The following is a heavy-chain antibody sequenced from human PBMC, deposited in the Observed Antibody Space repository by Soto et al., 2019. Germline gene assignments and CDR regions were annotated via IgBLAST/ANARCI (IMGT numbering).Heavy chain of an antibody. Sequence: SETLSLTCTVSGGSISSYYWSWIRQPPGKGLEWIGYIYYSGSTNYNPSLKSRFTISRDNAKNSVYLQMDSLRAEDTAVYYCARHAYNFLTFDSWGQGTLVTVSS. CDR3: ARHAYNFLTFDS. J-gene: IGHJ4*02. V-gene: IGHV4-59*08. D-gene: IGHD1-1*01. CDR2: IYYSGST. CDR1: GGSISSYY.